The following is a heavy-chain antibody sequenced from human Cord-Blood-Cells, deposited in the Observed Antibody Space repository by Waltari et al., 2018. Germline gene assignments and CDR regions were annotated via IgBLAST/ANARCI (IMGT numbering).Heavy chain of an antibody. CDR3: AHYYYDSSGDYEGAFEI. CDR1: GFSLSTSGVG. CDR2: IYWDDDK. D-gene: IGHD3-22*01. V-gene: IGHV2-5*02. J-gene: IGHJ3*02. Sequence: QITLKESGPTLVKPTQTLTLTCTFSGFSLSTSGVGVGWIRQPPGKALEWLALIYWDDDKRYSPSLKSRLTITKDTSKNQVVLTMTNMDPVDTATYYCAHYYYDSSGDYEGAFEIWGQGTMVTVS.